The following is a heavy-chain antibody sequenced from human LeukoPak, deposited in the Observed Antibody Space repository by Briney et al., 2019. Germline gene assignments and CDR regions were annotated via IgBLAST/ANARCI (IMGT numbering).Heavy chain of an antibody. D-gene: IGHD2-2*01. J-gene: IGHJ6*03. V-gene: IGHV4-59*12. CDR3: ARGLAYCSSTSCFSQGGYYYYYMDV. Sequence: SETLSLTCTVSGGSISSYYWSWIRQPPGKGLEWIGYIYYSGSTNYNPSLKSRVTISVDTSKNQFSLTLSSVTAADTAVYYCARGLAYCSSTSCFSQGGYYYYYMDVWGKGTTVTVSS. CDR2: IYYSGST. CDR1: GGSISSYY.